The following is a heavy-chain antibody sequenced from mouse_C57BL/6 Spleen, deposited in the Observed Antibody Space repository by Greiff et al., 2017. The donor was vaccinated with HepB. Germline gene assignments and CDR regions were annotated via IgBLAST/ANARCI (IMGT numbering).Heavy chain of an antibody. CDR2: IWSSGST. CDR3: ARDGMGPDY. D-gene: IGHD4-1*01. J-gene: IGHJ2*01. Sequence: QVQLQQSGPGLVQPSQSLSITCTVSGFSLTSYGVHWVRQSPGKGLEWLGVIWSSGSTDYNAAFISRLSISKDNSKCQVFFKMNSLQADDTDTYYCARDGMGPDYWGQGTTLTVSS. V-gene: IGHV2-2*01. CDR1: GFSLTSYG.